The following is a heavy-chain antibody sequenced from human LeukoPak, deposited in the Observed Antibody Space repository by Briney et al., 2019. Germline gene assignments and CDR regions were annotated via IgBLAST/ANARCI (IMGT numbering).Heavy chain of an antibody. CDR1: GYAFTSYG. CDR2: ISAYNGNT. Sequence: GASVKVSCKASGYAFTSYGISWVRQAPGQGLEWMGWISAYNGNTNYAQKLQGRVTMTTDTSTSTAYMELRSLRSDDTAVYYCARVSEVVVVPAAIDYWGQGTLVTVSS. V-gene: IGHV1-18*01. J-gene: IGHJ4*02. D-gene: IGHD2-2*02. CDR3: ARVSEVVVVPAAIDY.